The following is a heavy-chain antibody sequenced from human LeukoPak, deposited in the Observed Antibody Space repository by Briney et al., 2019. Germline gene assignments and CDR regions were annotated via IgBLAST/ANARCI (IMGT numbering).Heavy chain of an antibody. J-gene: IGHJ4*02. Sequence: PSETLSLTCTVSGGSISGYYWTWIRQPPGKGLEWIGFIYYRGSTNYNPSLKSRVTISLDTSRNQSSLKLSSVTAADTAVYYCARASHGSNSEFDYWGQGTLVTVSS. CDR3: ARASHGSNSEFDY. CDR2: IYYRGST. CDR1: GGSISGYY. D-gene: IGHD4-23*01. V-gene: IGHV4-59*01.